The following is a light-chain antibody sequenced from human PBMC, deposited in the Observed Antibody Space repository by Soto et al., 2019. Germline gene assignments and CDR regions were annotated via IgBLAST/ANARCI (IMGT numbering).Light chain of an antibody. V-gene: IGKV1-9*01. CDR1: QSIXTY. CDR2: DAS. CDR3: QQLKNDTIT. J-gene: IGKJ5*01. Sequence: DIPLTQCTSFLPASVGDRVTIPCRASQSIXTYFVWYKKKPGKAPKFLXADASTLQTGLQSRLSGSGSGTDYTRTISSLQPEDCENYYWQQLKNDTITFGQGTRLDIK.